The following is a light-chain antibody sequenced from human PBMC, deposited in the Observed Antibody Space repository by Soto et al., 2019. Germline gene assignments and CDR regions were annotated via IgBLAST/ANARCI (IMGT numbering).Light chain of an antibody. CDR1: QSVSSN. V-gene: IGKV3-15*01. CDR2: GAS. Sequence: EIVMTQSPATLSVSPGERATLSCRASQSVSSNLAWYQQKPGQAPSLLIYGASTRATGIPARFSGSGSGTEFNLTISSLQSEYFAVYYCQQYNNWPPWTFGQGTKVEIK. J-gene: IGKJ1*01. CDR3: QQYNNWPPWT.